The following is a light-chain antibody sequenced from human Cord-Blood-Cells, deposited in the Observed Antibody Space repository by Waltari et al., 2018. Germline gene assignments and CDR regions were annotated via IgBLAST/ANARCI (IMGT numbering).Light chain of an antibody. Sequence: EIEMTQSTATLSVSPGERATLPCRASQSVSSNLAWYQQKPGQAPRLLIYGASTRATGIPARFSGSGYGTEFTLTISSLQSEDFAVYYCQQYNNWPPYSFGQGTKLEIK. CDR1: QSVSSN. CDR3: QQYNNWPPYS. V-gene: IGKV3-15*01. J-gene: IGKJ2*03. CDR2: GAS.